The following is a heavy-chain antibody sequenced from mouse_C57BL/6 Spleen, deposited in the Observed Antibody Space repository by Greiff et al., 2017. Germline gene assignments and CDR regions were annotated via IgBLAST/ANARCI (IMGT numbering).Heavy chain of an antibody. CDR2: IYPGSGST. V-gene: IGHV1-55*01. J-gene: IGHJ2*01. CDR1: GYTFTSYW. CDR3: AIGDSSGGDE. D-gene: IGHD3-2*02. Sequence: QVQLQQPGAELVKPGASVKMSCKASGYTFTSYWITWVKQRPGQGLEWIGDIYPGSGSTNYNEKFKSKATLTVDTSSSTAYIQRSSLTSEDSAVYYWAIGDSSGGDEWGQGTTPTGPS.